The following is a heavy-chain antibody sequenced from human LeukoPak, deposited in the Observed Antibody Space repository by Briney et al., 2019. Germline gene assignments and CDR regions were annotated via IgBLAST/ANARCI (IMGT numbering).Heavy chain of an antibody. CDR3: AKDRAVTRPYYFDY. J-gene: IGHJ4*02. Sequence: GGSLRLSFAASGFTFNSYAIHWVRQAPGKGLEWVAVISYDGSNKYYADSVKGRFTISRDNSNNTLYLQMNSLRAEDTAVYYCAKDRAVTRPYYFDYWGQGTLVTVSS. D-gene: IGHD4-23*01. CDR2: ISYDGSNK. CDR1: GFTFNSYA. V-gene: IGHV3-30*04.